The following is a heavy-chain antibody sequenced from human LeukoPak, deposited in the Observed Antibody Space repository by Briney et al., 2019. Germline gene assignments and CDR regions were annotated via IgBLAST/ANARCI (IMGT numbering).Heavy chain of an antibody. V-gene: IGHV1-2*02. Sequence: ASVKVSCKASGYTFTGYYIHWVRQAPGQGLEWMGWINPNSGGTNYAQKFQGRVTMTRDTSISTAYMELSRLRSDDTAVYYCARNRNRGYDAFDIWGQGTMVTVSS. CDR3: ARNRNRGYDAFDI. J-gene: IGHJ3*02. CDR1: GYTFTGYY. D-gene: IGHD2-15*01. CDR2: INPNSGGT.